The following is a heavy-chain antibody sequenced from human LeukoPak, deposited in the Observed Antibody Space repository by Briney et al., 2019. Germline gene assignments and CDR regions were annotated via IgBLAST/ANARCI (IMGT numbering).Heavy chain of an antibody. CDR2: IYTSGST. J-gene: IGHJ6*03. Sequence: SETLSLTCTVSGGSISSYYWSWIRQPAGKGLEWIGRIYTSGSTNYNPSLKSRVTMSVDTSKNQFSLKLSSVTAAYTAVYYCARVGSSSSKHYYYMDVWGKGTTVTVSS. CDR1: GGSISSYY. V-gene: IGHV4-4*07. D-gene: IGHD6-6*01. CDR3: ARVGSSSSKHYYYMDV.